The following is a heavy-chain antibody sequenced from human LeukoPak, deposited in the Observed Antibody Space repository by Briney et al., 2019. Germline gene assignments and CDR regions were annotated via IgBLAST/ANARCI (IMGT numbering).Heavy chain of an antibody. CDR3: AKGGRYSSPFDC. V-gene: IGHV3-30*02. J-gene: IGHJ4*02. D-gene: IGHD3-9*01. Sequence: PGGSLRLSCAASEFTFSNFGMHWVRQAPGKGLEWVAFIRYDGTNKYYADSVKGRFTISRDNSKNTLYLQMNSLRAEDTAVYYCAKGGRYSSPFDCWGQGTLVTVSS. CDR1: EFTFSNFG. CDR2: IRYDGTNK.